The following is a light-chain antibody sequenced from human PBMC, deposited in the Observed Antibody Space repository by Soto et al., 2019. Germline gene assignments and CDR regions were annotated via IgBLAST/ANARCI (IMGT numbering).Light chain of an antibody. J-gene: IGKJ1*01. CDR2: KAY. CDR1: QSISVW. V-gene: IGKV1-5*03. Sequence: DIQMTQSPSTLSASVGDRVTITCRASQSISVWLAWFQQKPGNAPKLLIYKAYTLESGVPSRFSGSGSGTEFTLTISSRQPDDSATYYCQQYNNRWTFGQGTKVEI. CDR3: QQYNNRWT.